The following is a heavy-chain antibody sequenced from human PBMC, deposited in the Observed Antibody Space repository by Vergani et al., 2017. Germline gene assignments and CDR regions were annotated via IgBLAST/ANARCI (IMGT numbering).Heavy chain of an antibody. CDR2: IGSSGPYI. Sequence: DVQLVQSGGGLVQPGGSLRLSCAASGFTFSDFSMSWVRQAPGKGLEWVAFIGSSGPYINYADSVKGRFIISRDNTNNSLFLQLRSLRAEDAAVYYCARDCTSGGCPDNYGMDVWGQGATVTVSS. V-gene: IGHV3-21*06. J-gene: IGHJ6*02. CDR1: GFTFSDFS. D-gene: IGHD2-8*01. CDR3: ARDCTSGGCPDNYGMDV.